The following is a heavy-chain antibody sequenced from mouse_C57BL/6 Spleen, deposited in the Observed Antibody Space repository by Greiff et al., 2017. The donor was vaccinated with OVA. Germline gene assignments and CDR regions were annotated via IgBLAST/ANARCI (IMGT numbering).Heavy chain of an antibody. CDR2: IDPSDSET. Sequence: VKLQQPGAELVRPGSSVKLSCKASGYTFTSYWMHWVKQRPIQGLEWIGNIDPSDSETHYNQKFKDKATLTVDKSSSTAYMQLSSLTSEDSAVYYCARRGYYYGSSYGYFDVWGTGTTVTVSS. D-gene: IGHD1-1*01. CDR3: ARRGYYYGSSYGYFDV. CDR1: GYTFTSYW. V-gene: IGHV1-52*01. J-gene: IGHJ1*03.